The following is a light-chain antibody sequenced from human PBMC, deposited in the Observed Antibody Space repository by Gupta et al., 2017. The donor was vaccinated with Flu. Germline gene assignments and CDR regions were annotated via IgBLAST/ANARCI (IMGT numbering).Light chain of an antibody. CDR2: GAS. CDR1: QSVRSSS. J-gene: IGKJ2*01. Sequence: GTLSLSPGERATLSCRASQSVRSSSLAWYQQKPGQAPRLLIYGASTRATGIPDRFSGSGSGTDFTLTISRLEPEDFAVYYCQQDGSSPYTFGQGTKLEIK. CDR3: QQDGSSPYT. V-gene: IGKV3-20*01.